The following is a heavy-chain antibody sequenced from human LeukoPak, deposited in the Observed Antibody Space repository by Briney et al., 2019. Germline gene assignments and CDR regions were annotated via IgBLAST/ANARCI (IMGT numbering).Heavy chain of an antibody. D-gene: IGHD6-19*01. CDR3: ARGIAVAGTWDLPFDY. J-gene: IGHJ4*02. CDR2: ISYDGSNK. V-gene: IGHV3-30-3*01. CDR1: GFTFSSYA. Sequence: PGGSLRLSCAASGFTFSSYAMHWVRQAPGKGLEWVAVISYDGSNKYYADSVKGRFTISRDNSKNTLYLQMNSLRVEDTAVYYCARGIAVAGTWDLPFDYWGQGTLVTVSS.